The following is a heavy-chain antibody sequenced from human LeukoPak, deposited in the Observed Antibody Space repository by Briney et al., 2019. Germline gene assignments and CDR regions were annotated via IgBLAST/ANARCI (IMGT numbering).Heavy chain of an antibody. D-gene: IGHD3-22*01. Sequence: GGSLRLSCAASGFTFSSYAMTWVRQPPGKGREWVAVIWYDGSNKYYADSVKGRFTISRDNSKNTLYLQMNSLRAEDTAVYYCARYDTGLDYWGQGTLVTVSS. V-gene: IGHV3-33*08. J-gene: IGHJ4*02. CDR2: IWYDGSNK. CDR3: ARYDTGLDY. CDR1: GFTFSSYA.